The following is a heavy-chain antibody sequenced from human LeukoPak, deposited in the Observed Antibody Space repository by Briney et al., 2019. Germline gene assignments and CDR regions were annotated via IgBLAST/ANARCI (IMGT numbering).Heavy chain of an antibody. J-gene: IGHJ3*02. CDR3: AKHWDSSGWYGVGDAFDI. CDR2: ISGSGDST. D-gene: IGHD6-19*01. Sequence: GGTLRLSCAASGFTFNSYGMSWVRQAPRKGLEWVSVISGSGDSTYYADSVKGRFTISRDNFKNTLYLQMNSLRAEDTAVYYCAKHWDSSGWYGVGDAFDIWGQGTMVTVSS. CDR1: GFTFNSYG. V-gene: IGHV3-23*01.